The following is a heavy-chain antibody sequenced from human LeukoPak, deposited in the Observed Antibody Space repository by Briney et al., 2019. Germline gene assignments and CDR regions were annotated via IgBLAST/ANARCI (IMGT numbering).Heavy chain of an antibody. V-gene: IGHV4-59*01. D-gene: IGHD4-11*01. CDR2: IYYSGST. CDR1: GGSISSYY. Sequence: PSETLSLTCTVSGGSISSYYWSWIRQPPGKGLEWIGYIYYSGSTNYNPSLKSRVTISVDTSKNQFSPKLSSVTAADTAVYYCARAPGYSNYVDYWGQGTLVTVSS. J-gene: IGHJ4*02. CDR3: ARAPGYSNYVDY.